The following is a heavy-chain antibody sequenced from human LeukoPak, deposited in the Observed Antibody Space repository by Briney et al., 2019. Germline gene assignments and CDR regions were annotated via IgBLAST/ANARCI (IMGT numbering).Heavy chain of an antibody. CDR3: ARETIAAAGNNYYGMDV. V-gene: IGHV3-33*01. CDR1: GFTFSSYG. D-gene: IGHD6-13*01. CDR2: IWYDGSNK. Sequence: PGGSLRLSCAASGFTFSSYGMRWVRQAPGKGLEWVAVIWYDGSNKYYADSVKGRFTISRDSSKNMLYLQMNSLRAEDTAVYYCARETIAAAGNNYYGMDVWGQGTTVTVSS. J-gene: IGHJ6*02.